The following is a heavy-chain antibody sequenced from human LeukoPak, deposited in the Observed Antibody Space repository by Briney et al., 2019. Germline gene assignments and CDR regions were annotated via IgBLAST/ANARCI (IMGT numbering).Heavy chain of an antibody. V-gene: IGHV3-30*02. Sequence: GGSLRLSCAASGFTFSSYWMHWVRQAPGKGLEWVAFIRYDGSNKYYADSVKGRFTISRDNSKNTLYLQMNSLRAEDTAVYYCAKDPSFRPGYFDYWGQGTLVTVSS. J-gene: IGHJ4*02. CDR1: GFTFSSYW. CDR2: IRYDGSNK. CDR3: AKDPSFRPGYFDY.